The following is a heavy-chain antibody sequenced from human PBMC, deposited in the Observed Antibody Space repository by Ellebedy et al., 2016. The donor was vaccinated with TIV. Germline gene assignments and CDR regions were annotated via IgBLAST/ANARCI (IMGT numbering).Heavy chain of an antibody. D-gene: IGHD3-16*02. V-gene: IGHV4-34*01. CDR3: ARRNIVPAEPGIAY. CDR2: INHSGSA. J-gene: IGHJ4*02. CDR1: GESFTGNH. Sequence: SETLSLTXAVYGESFTGNHWSWIRQTPGKGLERLGEINHSGSANYSPSLKSRLIISVDTSKNQFSLKLSSLTAADTAVYYCARRNIVPAEPGIAYWGQGTRVTVSS.